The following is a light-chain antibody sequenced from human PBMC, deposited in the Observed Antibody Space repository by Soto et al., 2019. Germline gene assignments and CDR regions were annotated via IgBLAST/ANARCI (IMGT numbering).Light chain of an antibody. J-gene: IGKJ2*01. Sequence: DIVMTQTPLSLPVTPGEPASISCRSSQSLLDGDDGNTYLDWYLQKPGQSPQLLIYTVSYRASGVPDKFSVSGSGTDFTLKISRVEAEDVGVYYCMQRKEFPSTFGQGTKLEIK. V-gene: IGKV2-40*01. CDR3: MQRKEFPST. CDR2: TVS. CDR1: QSLLDGDDGNTY.